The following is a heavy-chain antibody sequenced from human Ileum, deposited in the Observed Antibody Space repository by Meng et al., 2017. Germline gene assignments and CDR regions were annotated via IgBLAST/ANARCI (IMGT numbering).Heavy chain of an antibody. J-gene: IGHJ4*02. CDR2: IYESGTT. Sequence: GKLQGSGPGLVKPSETLSLSFAVSGDSIRNGNWWSWVRQPPGKGLEWIGEIYESGTTNYNPSLKSRVTISVDKSKNEFSLKLSSVTAANTALYYCARVSYNKGSPKFDSWGQGTLVTVSS. D-gene: IGHD1-14*01. CDR1: GDSIRNGNW. CDR3: ARVSYNKGSPKFDS. V-gene: IGHV4-4*02.